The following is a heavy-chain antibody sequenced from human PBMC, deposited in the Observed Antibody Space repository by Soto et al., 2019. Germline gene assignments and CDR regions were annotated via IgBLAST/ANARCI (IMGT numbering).Heavy chain of an antibody. Sequence: GGSLRLSCAASGFTFSSHAMNWVRQAPGKGLEWVALIWNAGNNKYYADAGSVKGRFTISRDNSRNTLYLEINNARADDTAVYYCVRGPDYSNFGYFDSWGQGILVTVSS. CDR1: GFTFSSHA. CDR2: IWNAGNNK. J-gene: IGHJ4*02. V-gene: IGHV3-33*01. D-gene: IGHD4-4*01. CDR3: VRGPDYSNFGYFDS.